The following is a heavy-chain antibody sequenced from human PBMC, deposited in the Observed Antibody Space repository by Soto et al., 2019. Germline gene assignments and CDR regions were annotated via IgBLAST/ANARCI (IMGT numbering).Heavy chain of an antibody. CDR2: RKEDGSEK. J-gene: IGHJ4*02. Sequence: EVQLVESGGGLVQPGGSLRLSCVVSGFTFSTYWMRWVRQAPGKGLEWVANRKEDGSEKYYLDSVKGRFTIYRDNAKNSLYLQMNSLRAEDTAVYYCARDKVVGPTTLDYWGQGTLVTVSS. D-gene: IGHD1-26*01. CDR3: ARDKVVGPTTLDY. CDR1: GFTFSTYW. V-gene: IGHV3-7*03.